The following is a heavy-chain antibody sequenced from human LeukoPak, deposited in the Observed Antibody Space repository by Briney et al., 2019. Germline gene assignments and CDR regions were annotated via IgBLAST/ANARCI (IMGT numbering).Heavy chain of an antibody. CDR2: INQDGSEK. V-gene: IGHV3-7*05. D-gene: IGHD3-22*01. J-gene: IGHJ4*02. Sequence: GRSLSLSRAASGFTFSSYWMSWVRQAPGKGLQWVANINQDGSEKYSVDSVKGRFTISRDNAKNSLYLQMNSLRAEDTAVYYCAREYYSDSSGSDYWGQGTLVTVSS. CDR3: AREYYSDSSGSDY. CDR1: GFTFSSYW.